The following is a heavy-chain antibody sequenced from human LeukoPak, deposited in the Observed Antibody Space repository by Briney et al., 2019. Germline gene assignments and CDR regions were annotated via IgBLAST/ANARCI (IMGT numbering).Heavy chain of an antibody. J-gene: IGHJ4*02. D-gene: IGHD1-26*01. V-gene: IGHV3-21*01. CDR1: AFTFSSYS. CDR3: ARRGFHDYSGFDY. CDR2: IGGSSSDI. Sequence: GSLRLSCAGSAFTFSSYSMNWVRQAPGKGLEWVSSIGGSSSDIYYAASVKGRFTISRDNAKNSLYLQMKSLRAEDTAVYYCARRGFHDYSGFDYWGQGTLVTVSS.